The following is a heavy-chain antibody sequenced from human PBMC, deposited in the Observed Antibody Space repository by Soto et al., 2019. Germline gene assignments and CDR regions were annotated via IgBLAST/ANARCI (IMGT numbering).Heavy chain of an antibody. CDR2: INPNSGGT. Sequence: ASVKVSCKVSGYTFTGYYMHWVRQAPGQGLEWMGWINPNSGGTNYAQKFHGRVTMTRDTSISTAYMELSRLRSDDTAMYYCARTARYCSSTSCYTGITYYYYYGMDVWGQVTTVTVSS. CDR3: ARTARYCSSTSCYTGITYYYYYGMDV. J-gene: IGHJ6*02. CDR1: GYTFTGYY. D-gene: IGHD2-2*02. V-gene: IGHV1-2*02.